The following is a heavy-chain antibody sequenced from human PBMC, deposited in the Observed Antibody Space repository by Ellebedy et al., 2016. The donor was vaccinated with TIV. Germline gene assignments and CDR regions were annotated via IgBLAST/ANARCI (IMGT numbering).Heavy chain of an antibody. Sequence: GESLKISCAASGFTFTNYAIHWVRQGPGKGLVWVSHINDDGNRITYADSVRGRFTISRDNSKNTLYLQLNSLRVEDTAIYYCAREQNIESYRTSDYWGQGTLVTVSS. V-gene: IGHV3-74*01. CDR1: GFTFTNYA. D-gene: IGHD2/OR15-2a*01. J-gene: IGHJ4*02. CDR3: AREQNIESYRTSDY. CDR2: INDDGNRI.